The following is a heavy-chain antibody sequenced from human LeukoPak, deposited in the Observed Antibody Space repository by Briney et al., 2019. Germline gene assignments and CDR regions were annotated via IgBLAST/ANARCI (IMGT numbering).Heavy chain of an antibody. Sequence: GGSLRLSCAASGFTVSSNYMSWVRQAPGKGLEWVSVIYSGGSTYYADSVKGRFTISRDNSKNTLCLQMNSLRAEDTAVYYCARDLGDSYYYYYGMDVWGQGTTVTVSS. CDR1: GFTVSSNY. J-gene: IGHJ6*02. CDR3: ARDLGDSYYYYYGMDV. V-gene: IGHV3-53*01. CDR2: IYSGGST. D-gene: IGHD1-26*01.